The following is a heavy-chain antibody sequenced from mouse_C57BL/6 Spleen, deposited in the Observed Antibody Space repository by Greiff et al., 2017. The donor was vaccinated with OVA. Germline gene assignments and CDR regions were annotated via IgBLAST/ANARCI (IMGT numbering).Heavy chain of an antibody. CDR2: IDPSDSET. Sequence: QVQLQQPGAELVRPGSSVKLSCKASGYTFTSYWMHWVKQRPIQGLEWIGNIDPSDSETPYNQKFKDKATLTVDKSSSTAYMQLSSLTSEDSAVYYCARDYYGSSLGAMDYWGQGTSVTVSS. V-gene: IGHV1-52*01. CDR3: ARDYYGSSLGAMDY. D-gene: IGHD1-1*01. J-gene: IGHJ4*01. CDR1: GYTFTSYW.